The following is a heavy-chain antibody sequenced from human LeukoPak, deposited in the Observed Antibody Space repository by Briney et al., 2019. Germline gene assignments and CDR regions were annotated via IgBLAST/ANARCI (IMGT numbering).Heavy chain of an antibody. V-gene: IGHV3-66*01. D-gene: IGHD1-26*01. CDR3: ARRRSGSPDDAFGI. Sequence: PGGSLRLSCAASGFSVTSNYMTWVRQAPGKGLDWISIFYSGGRPHYADSMKGRFIISRDNSKNTLYLQMNSLRTEDTAVYYCARRRSGSPDDAFGIWGRGTLVTASS. CDR2: FYSGGRP. J-gene: IGHJ3*02. CDR1: GFSVTSNY.